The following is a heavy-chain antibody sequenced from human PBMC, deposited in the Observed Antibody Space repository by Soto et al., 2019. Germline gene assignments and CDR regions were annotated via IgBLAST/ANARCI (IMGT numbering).Heavy chain of an antibody. J-gene: IGHJ6*03. V-gene: IGHV4-39*01. CDR3: ARGPARQLGLTNYYYYMDV. D-gene: IGHD6-6*01. Sequence: PSETLSLTCAVYGCSISSSSYYWGWIRQPPGKGLEWIGSIYYSGSTYYNPSLKSRVTISVDTSKNQFSLKLSSVTAADTAVYYCARGPARQLGLTNYYYYMDVWGKGTTVTVSS. CDR2: IYYSGST. CDR1: GCSISSSSYY.